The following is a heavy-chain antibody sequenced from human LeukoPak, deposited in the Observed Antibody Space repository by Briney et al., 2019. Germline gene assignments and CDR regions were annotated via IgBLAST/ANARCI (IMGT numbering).Heavy chain of an antibody. CDR1: GGSISSYY. J-gene: IGHJ6*02. D-gene: IGHD6-6*01. V-gene: IGHV4-59*08. CDR3: ARPWPYSSSSHYYGLDV. CDR2: VYYSGST. Sequence: SETLSLTCTVCGGSISSYYWSWIRQPPGKGLEWIAYVYYSGSTNYNPSLKSRVTISVDTSKNQFSLKLSSVTAADTAVYYCARPWPYSSSSHYYGLDVWGQGTTVTVSS.